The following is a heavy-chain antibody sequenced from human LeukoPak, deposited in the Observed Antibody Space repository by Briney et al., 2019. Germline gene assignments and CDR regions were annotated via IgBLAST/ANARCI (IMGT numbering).Heavy chain of an antibody. CDR2: FSGNGETT. Sequence: GGSLRLSCAASGFTFRRYTIHWLRQAPGKGLEWVSLFSGNGETTYYADSVKGRFTISRDNSKNSLYLQMDSLRSEDTALYYCAKEGGTMSFDSWGQGTLVTVSS. CDR3: AKEGGTMSFDS. D-gene: IGHD1-26*01. J-gene: IGHJ5*01. CDR1: GFTFRRYT. V-gene: IGHV3-43*01.